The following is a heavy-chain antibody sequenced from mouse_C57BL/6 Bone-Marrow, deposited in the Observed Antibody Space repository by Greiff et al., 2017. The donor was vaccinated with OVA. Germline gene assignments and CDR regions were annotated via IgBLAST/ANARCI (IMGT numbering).Heavy chain of an antibody. CDR1: GYTFTDYE. V-gene: IGHV1-15*01. Sequence: VKLVESGAELVRPGASVTLSCKASGYTFTDYEMHWVKQTPVHGLEWIGAIDPETGGTAYNQKFKGKAILTADKSSSTAYMELRRLTSEDSTVYYCTRSDDGYYRYWFAYWGQGTLVTVSA. D-gene: IGHD2-3*01. CDR2: IDPETGGT. J-gene: IGHJ3*01. CDR3: TRSDDGYYRYWFAY.